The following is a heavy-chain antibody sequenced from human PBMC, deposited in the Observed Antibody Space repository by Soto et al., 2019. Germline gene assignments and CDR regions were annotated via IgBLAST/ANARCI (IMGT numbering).Heavy chain of an antibody. J-gene: IGHJ6*02. Sequence: GESLKISCKGSGYSFTSYWIGWVRQMPGKGLEWMGIIHPGDSDTRYSPSFQGQVTISADKSISTAYLQWSSLRASDTAMYYCARRDCKSGVCYLTMDVWGQGTTVTVSS. D-gene: IGHD2-8*01. V-gene: IGHV5-51*01. CDR3: ARRDCKSGVCYLTMDV. CDR1: GYSFTSYW. CDR2: IHPGDSDT.